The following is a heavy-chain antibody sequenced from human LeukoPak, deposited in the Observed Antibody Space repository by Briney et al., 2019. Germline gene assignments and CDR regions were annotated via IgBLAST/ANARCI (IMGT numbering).Heavy chain of an antibody. V-gene: IGHV3-21*01. Sequence: LRAPGASASCTLRGYSSEFAVSSQRKGLEWVSSISSSSSYIYYADSVKGRFTISRDDAKNSLYLQMNSLRAEDTAVYYCASHGDYALPFDYWGQGTLVTVSS. D-gene: IGHD4-17*01. CDR1: SCTLRGYS. CDR3: ASHGDYALPFDY. CDR2: ISSSSSYI. J-gene: IGHJ4*02.